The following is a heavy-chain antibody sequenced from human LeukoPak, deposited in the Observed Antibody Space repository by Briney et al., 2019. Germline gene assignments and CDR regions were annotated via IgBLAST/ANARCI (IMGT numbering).Heavy chain of an antibody. CDR3: ARHSYDSSGSIDY. CDR1: GGSFSGYY. CDR2: INHSGST. J-gene: IGHJ4*02. D-gene: IGHD3-22*01. Sequence: SETLSLTCAVYGGSFSGYYWSWIRQPPGKGLEWIGEINHSGSTNYNPSLKSRVTISVDTSKNQFSLKLSSVTAADTAVYYCARHSYDSSGSIDYWGQGTLVTVSS. V-gene: IGHV4-34*01.